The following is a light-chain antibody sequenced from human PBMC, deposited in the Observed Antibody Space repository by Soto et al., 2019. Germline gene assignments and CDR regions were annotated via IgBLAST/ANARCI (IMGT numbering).Light chain of an antibody. Sequence: DIQMTQSPSSLSASVGDEVTITCRASQTIMTYLNWYQLKPGKPPRLLIYAASSLQSGVPSRFSGSGSGTDFPLTISSLQPEDFATYSCQQSYNSPQTFGQGTKVDIK. V-gene: IGKV1-39*01. J-gene: IGKJ1*01. CDR2: AAS. CDR3: QQSYNSPQT. CDR1: QTIMTY.